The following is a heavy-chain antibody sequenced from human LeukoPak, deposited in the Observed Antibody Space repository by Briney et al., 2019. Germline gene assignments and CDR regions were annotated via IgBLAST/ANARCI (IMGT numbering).Heavy chain of an antibody. CDR3: ARYRISSGYSDGFDI. CDR2: IYYSGST. J-gene: IGHJ3*02. CDR1: GGSIGSYY. Sequence: SETLSLTCTVSGGSIGSYYWSWIRQPPGKGLEWIGYIYYSGSTNYNPSLKSRVTISVHTSKNQFSLKLSSVIAADTAVYYCARYRISSGYSDGFDIWGQGTMVTV. D-gene: IGHD3-22*01. V-gene: IGHV4-59*01.